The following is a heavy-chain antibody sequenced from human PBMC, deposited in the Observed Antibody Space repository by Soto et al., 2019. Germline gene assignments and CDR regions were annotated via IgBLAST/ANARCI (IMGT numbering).Heavy chain of an antibody. J-gene: IGHJ4*02. V-gene: IGHV3-23*03. CDR3: AKDRQPDGIWTFDL. CDR2: IFPGGST. CDR1: GFTFRTYP. Sequence: HAGSQRLSCAASGFTFRTYPMNWVRQAPGKGLEWVAGIFPGGSTYYANSVKGRFTISRDHSQSSVFLQMSSLRDEDTAVYYCAKDRQPDGIWTFDLWGQGTLVTVSS. D-gene: IGHD3-9*01.